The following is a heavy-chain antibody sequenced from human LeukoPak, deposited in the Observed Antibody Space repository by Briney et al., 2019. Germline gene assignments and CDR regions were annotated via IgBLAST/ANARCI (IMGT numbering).Heavy chain of an antibody. CDR2: ISYDGSNK. V-gene: IGHV3-30*03. D-gene: IGHD2-2*01. CDR1: GFTFSSYG. J-gene: IGHJ3*02. Sequence: GGSLRLSCAASGFTFSSYGMHWVRQAPGKGLEWVAVISYDGSNKYYADSVKGRFTISRDNAKNSLYLQMNSLRAEDTAVYYCARVTPIVVVPAAKFHAFDIWGQGTMVTVSS. CDR3: ARVTPIVVVPAAKFHAFDI.